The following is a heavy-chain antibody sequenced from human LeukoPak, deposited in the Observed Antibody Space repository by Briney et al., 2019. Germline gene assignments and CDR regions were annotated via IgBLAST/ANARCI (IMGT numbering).Heavy chain of an antibody. Sequence: GGSLRLSCAASGFTISSNYLSWVRQAPGKGLVWISALHSGGHTFYADSVRGRFTISRDISKNTLYLQMNDLGAEDTALYYCVRGISGVSSWYFDLWGRGTLVRVSS. D-gene: IGHD1-20*01. CDR1: GFTISSNY. CDR2: LHSGGHT. CDR3: VRGISGVSSWYFDL. V-gene: IGHV3-53*01. J-gene: IGHJ2*01.